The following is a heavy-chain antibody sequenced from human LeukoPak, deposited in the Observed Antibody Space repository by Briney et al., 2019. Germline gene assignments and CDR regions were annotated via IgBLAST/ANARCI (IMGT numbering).Heavy chain of an antibody. Sequence: PQTLSLTCTVSGASISSGGYYWSWIRQHPGKGLEWIGHINYSGTTYYKPSLKSRVTISVDTSKNQFSLKLSSVTAADTAVYYCAVYYYGPWGQGTLVTVSS. J-gene: IGHJ4*02. CDR3: AVYYYGP. D-gene: IGHD3-10*01. CDR2: INYSGTT. CDR1: GASISSGGYY. V-gene: IGHV4-31*03.